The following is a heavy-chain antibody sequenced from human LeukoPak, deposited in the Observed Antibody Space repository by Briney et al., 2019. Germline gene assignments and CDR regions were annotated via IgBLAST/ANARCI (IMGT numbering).Heavy chain of an antibody. V-gene: IGHV1-69*04. CDR2: IIPIFGIA. D-gene: IGHD4-23*01. J-gene: IGHJ3*02. CDR1: GGTFSSYA. Sequence: GSSVKVSCKASGGTFSSYAISWVRQAPGQGLEWMGRIIPIFGIANYAQKFQGRVTITADKSTSTAYMELSGLRSEDTAVYYCARAPTTVVTPLDAFDIWGQGTMVTVSS. CDR3: ARAPTTVVTPLDAFDI.